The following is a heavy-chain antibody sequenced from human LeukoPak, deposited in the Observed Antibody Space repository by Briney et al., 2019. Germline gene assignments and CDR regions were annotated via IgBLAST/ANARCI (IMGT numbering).Heavy chain of an antibody. CDR2: ISYDGSNK. Sequence: GGSLRLSCAASGFTFSSYFMHWVRQALGKGLEWVAVISYDGSNKYYADSVKGRFTISRDYSKNTLYLQMNSLRAEDTAVYYCASVYYYDSSGYYPFGYWGQGTLVTVSS. V-gene: IGHV3-30-3*01. CDR1: GFTFSSYF. J-gene: IGHJ4*02. CDR3: ASVYYYDSSGYYPFGY. D-gene: IGHD3-22*01.